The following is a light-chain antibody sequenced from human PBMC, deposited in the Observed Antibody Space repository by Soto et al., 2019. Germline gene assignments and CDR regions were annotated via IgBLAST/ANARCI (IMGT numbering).Light chain of an antibody. CDR1: SSDVGGYNY. CDR3: CSYAGNRIFV. Sequence: QSVLTQPRSVSGSPGQSVTISCTGTSSDVGGYNYVSWYQQHPGKAPKLMIYENIRRPSGIDSRFSGSKSGNTAALTISGLRAEDESNYHCCSYAGNRIFVFGGGTKVTVL. J-gene: IGLJ2*01. V-gene: IGLV2-11*01. CDR2: ENI.